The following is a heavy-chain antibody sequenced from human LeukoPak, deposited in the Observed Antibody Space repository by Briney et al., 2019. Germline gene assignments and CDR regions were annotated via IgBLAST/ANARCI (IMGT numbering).Heavy chain of an antibody. CDR3: VRLRRNSDTSGLYYYYDF. V-gene: IGHV3-48*01. J-gene: IGHJ4*02. D-gene: IGHD3-22*01. CDR2: ISGDGNAK. CDR1: GLSFSSYS. Sequence: GGSLRLSCAASGLSFSSYSINWVRQAPGKGLEWVSYISGDGNAKRYTDSVKGRFTISRDNAKNALYLQMNSLRAEDTAVYYCVRLRRNSDTSGLYYYYDFWGQGTLVTVSS.